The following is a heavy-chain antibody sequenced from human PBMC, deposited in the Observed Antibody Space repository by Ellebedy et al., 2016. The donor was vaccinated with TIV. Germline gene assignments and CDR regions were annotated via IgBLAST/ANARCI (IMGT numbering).Heavy chain of an antibody. Sequence: GGSLRLSXAASGFTLTNYGVSWVRQAPGKGLEWVSAIGDSGTTYYADSVKGRFTISRDTSKNTLYLQMNSLRGEDTAVYYCAKARGSSSFFDYWGQGTLVTVSS. CDR3: AKARGSSSFFDY. J-gene: IGHJ4*02. CDR2: IGDSGTT. CDR1: GFTLTNYG. D-gene: IGHD6-6*01. V-gene: IGHV3-23*01.